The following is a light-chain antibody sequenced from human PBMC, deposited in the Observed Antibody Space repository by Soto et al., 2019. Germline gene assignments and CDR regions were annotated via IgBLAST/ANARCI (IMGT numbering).Light chain of an antibody. J-gene: IGLJ1*01. CDR1: SGDIGDYNY. CDR2: DVS. Sequence: QSALTQPASVSGSPGQSITISCVGTSGDIGDYNYVSWYQQHPGKVPKVIIYDVSNRPSGVSYRFSGTKSGNTASLTVSGVQAEDEADYYCCSNTMSGPLIFGTGTKLTVL. V-gene: IGLV2-14*01. CDR3: CSNTMSGPLI.